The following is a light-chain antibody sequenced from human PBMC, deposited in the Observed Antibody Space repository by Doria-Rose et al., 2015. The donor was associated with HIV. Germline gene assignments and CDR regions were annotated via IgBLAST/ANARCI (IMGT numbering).Light chain of an antibody. J-gene: IGKJ3*01. V-gene: IGKV4-1*01. Sequence: DIRVTQSPESLGMSLSERATLNCKSNQSLLYTSKNYSAWYQQKPGQPPKLLIYWASTRQSGVPARFSGSGSGTDFTLTISSLEAEDVAVYYCQQYYDTPSFGPGTTVDIK. CDR3: QQYYDTPS. CDR1: QSLLYTSKNY. CDR2: WAS.